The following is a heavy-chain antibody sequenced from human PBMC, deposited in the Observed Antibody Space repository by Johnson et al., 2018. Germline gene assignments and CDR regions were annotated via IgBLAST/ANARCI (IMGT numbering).Heavy chain of an antibody. D-gene: IGHD6-19*01. CDR2: ISYDGSNK. CDR1: GFTFSSYG. J-gene: IGHJ6*03. CDR3: AKSSSGWYTYYYYMDV. V-gene: IGHV3-30*18. Sequence: VQLVESGGGLVQPGRSXRLSCAASGFTFSSYGMHWVRQAPGKGLEWVAVISYDGSNKYYADSVKGRFTISRDNSKNTLYLQMNSLRAEATAVYDCAKSSSGWYTYYYYMDVWGQGTMVTVSS.